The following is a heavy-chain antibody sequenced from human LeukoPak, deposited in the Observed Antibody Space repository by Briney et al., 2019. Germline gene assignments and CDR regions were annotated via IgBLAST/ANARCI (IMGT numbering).Heavy chain of an antibody. Sequence: SVTVSCKASGGTFSSYAISWVRQAPVQGLEWMGGIIPIFGTANYAQKFQGRVTITADESTSTAYMELSSLRSEDTAVYYCARAGGITMVRGVPYYYYYYGMDVWGKGTTVTVSS. D-gene: IGHD3-10*01. CDR2: IIPIFGTA. CDR1: GGTFSSYA. V-gene: IGHV1-69*13. J-gene: IGHJ6*04. CDR3: ARAGGITMVRGVPYYYYYYGMDV.